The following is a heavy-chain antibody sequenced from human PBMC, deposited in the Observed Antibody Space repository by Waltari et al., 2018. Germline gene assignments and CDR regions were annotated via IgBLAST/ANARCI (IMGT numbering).Heavy chain of an antibody. D-gene: IGHD3-10*01. CDR3: STYTDVTFGDH. J-gene: IGHJ4*02. CDR1: GFTFSSSW. CDR2: IRADGDYT. V-gene: IGHV3-74*01. Sequence: EVQLVESGGGLVQPGGSLRLSCAVSGFTFSSSWMHWVRQAHGKGLVWVARIRADGDYTSYADAVKGRFTISRDNAKSTLYLQMNSLTAEDTAIYYCSTYTDVTFGDHWGQGALVTVSS.